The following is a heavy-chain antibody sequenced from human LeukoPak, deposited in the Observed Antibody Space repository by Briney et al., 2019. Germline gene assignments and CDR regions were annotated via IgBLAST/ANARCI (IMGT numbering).Heavy chain of an antibody. V-gene: IGHV1-8*03. Sequence: ASVKVSCKASGYTFTNFDINWVRQATGQGLEWMGWMNPNSGNTGHAQKFQGRLTITWNTSISTAYMELSSLRSDDTAVYYCARVGYSNSYDGWGQGSLVTVSS. D-gene: IGHD5-18*01. CDR2: MNPNSGNT. CDR3: ARVGYSNSYDG. CDR1: GYTFTNFD. J-gene: IGHJ4*02.